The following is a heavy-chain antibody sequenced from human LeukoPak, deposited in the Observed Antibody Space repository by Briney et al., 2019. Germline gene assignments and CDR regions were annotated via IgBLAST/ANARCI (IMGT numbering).Heavy chain of an antibody. J-gene: IGHJ6*02. Sequence: ASVKVSCKASVGTFNNFAINCVRQAPGQGLEWMGRILPILDIANYAQNFQGRVTISADRSTSTAYVEVSSLRSEDTAFYYCASAHTATDGMDVWGQGTTVTVSS. V-gene: IGHV1-69*04. CDR2: ILPILDIA. CDR1: VGTFNNFA. CDR3: ASAHTATDGMDV. D-gene: IGHD5-12*01.